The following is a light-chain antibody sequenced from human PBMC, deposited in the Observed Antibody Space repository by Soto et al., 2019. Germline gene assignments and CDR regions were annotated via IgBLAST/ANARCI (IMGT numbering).Light chain of an antibody. CDR1: SGNIASNY. CDR2: EDN. Sequence: NFILTQPHSVSESPGKTVTISCTRSSGNIASNYVQWYQQRPGSAPTTVIYEDNQRPSGVPDRFSGSIDSSSNSASLTISGLKTEDEDDYYCQSYDSSNVVFGGGTKLTVL. V-gene: IGLV6-57*04. J-gene: IGLJ2*01. CDR3: QSYDSSNVV.